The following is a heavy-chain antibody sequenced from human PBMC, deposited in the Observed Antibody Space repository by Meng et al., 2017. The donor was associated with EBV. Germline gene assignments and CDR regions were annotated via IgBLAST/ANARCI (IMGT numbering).Heavy chain of an antibody. CDR3: AREGGYGDYFDY. CDR2: ISISSSYI. D-gene: IGHD4-17*01. Sequence: EVQLVESGGGLVKPGGSLSFSCAASGFTFSSYSMNWVRQAPGKGLEWVSSISISSSYIYYADSVKGRFTISRDNAKNSLYLQMNSLRAEDTAVYYCAREGGYGDYFDYWGQGHLGTVYS. CDR1: GFTFSSYS. V-gene: IGHV3-21*01. J-gene: IGHJ4*02.